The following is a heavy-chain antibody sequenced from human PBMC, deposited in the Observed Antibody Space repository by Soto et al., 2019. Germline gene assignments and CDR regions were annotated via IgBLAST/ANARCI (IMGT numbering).Heavy chain of an antibody. V-gene: IGHV3-23*01. CDR1: GFTFSSYA. J-gene: IGHJ4*02. CDR3: AKDRPSIVVVVAATDY. D-gene: IGHD2-15*01. Sequence: GGSLRLSCAASGFTFSSYAMSWVRQAPGKGLEWVSAISGSGGSTYYADSVKGRFTISRDNSKNTLYLQMNSLRAEDTAVYYCAKDRPSIVVVVAATDYWGQGTLVTVSS. CDR2: ISGSGGST.